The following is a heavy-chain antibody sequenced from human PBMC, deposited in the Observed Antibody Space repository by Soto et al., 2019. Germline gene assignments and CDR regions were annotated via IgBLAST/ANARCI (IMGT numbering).Heavy chain of an antibody. CDR2: INPNSGGT. D-gene: IGHD3-16*02. V-gene: IGHV1-2*04. Sequence: GLEWMGWINPNSGGTNYAQKFQGWVTMTRDTSISTAYMELSRLRSDDTAVYYCARERGYDYVWGSYRSLLLYGMDVWGQGTTVTVSS. CDR3: ARERGYDYVWGSYRSLLLYGMDV. J-gene: IGHJ6*02.